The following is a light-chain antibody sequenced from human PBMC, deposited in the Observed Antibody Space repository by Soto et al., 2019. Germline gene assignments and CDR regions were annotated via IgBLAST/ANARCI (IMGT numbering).Light chain of an antibody. CDR1: QSVGRT. CDR3: QQYNQWPPYT. J-gene: IGKJ2*01. CDR2: GAS. V-gene: IGKV3-15*01. Sequence: EFVLTQSPGTLSLSPGERATLSCRASQSVGRTLAWYQQKPGQSPRLLVYGASTRANGTPARFSGSGSGTEFTLTISSLQSEDVAVYYCQQYNQWPPYTFGQGTKVDIK.